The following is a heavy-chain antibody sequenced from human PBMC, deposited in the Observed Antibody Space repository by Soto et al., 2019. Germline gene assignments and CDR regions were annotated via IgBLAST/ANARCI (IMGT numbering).Heavy chain of an antibody. CDR1: GGSISSSSYY. CDR3: ARQVAAAVYGMDV. J-gene: IGHJ6*02. V-gene: IGHV4-39*01. Sequence: QLQLQESGPGLVKPSETLSLTCTVSGGSISSSSYYWGWIRQPPGKGLEWIGSIYYSGSTYYNPSLKSRVTISVDTSKNQFSLKLSFVTAADTAVYYCARQVAAAVYGMDVWGQGTTVTVSS. D-gene: IGHD6-13*01. CDR2: IYYSGST.